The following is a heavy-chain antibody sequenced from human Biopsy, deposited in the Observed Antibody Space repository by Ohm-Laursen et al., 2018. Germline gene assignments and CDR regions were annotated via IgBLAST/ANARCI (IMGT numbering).Heavy chain of an antibody. Sequence: GSLRLSCTASGFSVSRYDMNWVRQAPGKGLEWISYISETSSHIYDADSVRGRFTVARDIAKNSLYLQLNSLRVEDTAVYYCARDSSRRAREGGMDVWGQGTTATVSS. J-gene: IGHJ6*02. V-gene: IGHV3-21*01. CDR3: ARDSSRRAREGGMDV. CDR2: ISETSSHI. CDR1: GFSVSRYD. D-gene: IGHD6-6*01.